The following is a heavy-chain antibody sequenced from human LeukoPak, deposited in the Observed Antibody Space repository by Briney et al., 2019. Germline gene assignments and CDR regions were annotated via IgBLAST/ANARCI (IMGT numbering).Heavy chain of an antibody. V-gene: IGHV4-59*01. Sequence: SEALSITCTVSGGSISSYYWSWIRQPPGKGLEWIGYIYYSGSTNYNPSLKSRVTISVDTSKNQFSLKLSSVTAADTAVYYCARDPGYYDFWSGYYKTGWFDPWGQGTLVTVSS. J-gene: IGHJ5*02. CDR2: IYYSGST. CDR3: ARDPGYYDFWSGYYKTGWFDP. D-gene: IGHD3-3*01. CDR1: GGSISSYY.